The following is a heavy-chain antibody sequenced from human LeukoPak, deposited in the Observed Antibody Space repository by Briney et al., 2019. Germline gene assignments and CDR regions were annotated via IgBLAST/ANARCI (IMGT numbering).Heavy chain of an antibody. V-gene: IGHV1-69*13. CDR2: IIPIFGTA. CDR3: ARAGRTYYYDSSGSREFDY. CDR1: GGTFSSYA. J-gene: IGHJ4*02. Sequence: SVNVSFKASGGTFSSYAISWVRQAPGQGLEWMGGIIPIFGTANYAQKFQGRVTITADESTSTAYMELSSLRSEDTAVYYCARAGRTYYYDSSGSREFDYWGQGTLVTVSS. D-gene: IGHD3-22*01.